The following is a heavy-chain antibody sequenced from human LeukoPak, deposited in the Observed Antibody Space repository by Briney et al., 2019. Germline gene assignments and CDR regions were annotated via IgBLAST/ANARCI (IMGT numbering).Heavy chain of an antibody. CDR2: IIPIFGTA. CDR1: GGTFSSYA. D-gene: IGHD3-22*01. V-gene: IGHV1-69*13. Sequence: GASVKVSCKASGGTFSSYAISWVRQAPGQGLEWMGGIIPIFGTANYAQKFQGRVTITADESTSTAYMELSSLRSEDTAVYYCARGLNYYDSSGNFDYWGQGTLVTVSS. J-gene: IGHJ4*02. CDR3: ARGLNYYDSSGNFDY.